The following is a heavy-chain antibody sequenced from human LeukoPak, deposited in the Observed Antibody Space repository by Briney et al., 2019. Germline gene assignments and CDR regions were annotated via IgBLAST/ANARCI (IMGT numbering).Heavy chain of an antibody. CDR3: ATYTHWVAGDV. D-gene: IGHD3-16*01. J-gene: IGHJ6*02. CDR1: GFTFSDSW. V-gene: IGHV3-7*01. Sequence: GGSLRLSWEASGFTFSDSWMSWVRKAPGKGREWVANMNQDGSEKDYVDSVKGRFTISRDNARNSLYLQMGSLRAEDTAVYYCATYTHWVAGDVWGQGTTVTVSS. CDR2: MNQDGSEK.